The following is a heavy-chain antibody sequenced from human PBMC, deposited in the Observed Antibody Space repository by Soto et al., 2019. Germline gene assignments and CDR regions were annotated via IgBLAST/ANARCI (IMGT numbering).Heavy chain of an antibody. Sequence: SETLSLTCTVSGGSISSYYWSWIRQPPGKGLEWIGYIYYSGSTNYNPSLKSRVTISVDTSKNQFSLKLSSVTAADTAVYYCARGDTIFGVVIGFDYWGQGTLVTVSS. CDR2: IYYSGST. D-gene: IGHD3-3*01. CDR3: ARGDTIFGVVIGFDY. CDR1: GGSISSYY. J-gene: IGHJ4*02. V-gene: IGHV4-59*01.